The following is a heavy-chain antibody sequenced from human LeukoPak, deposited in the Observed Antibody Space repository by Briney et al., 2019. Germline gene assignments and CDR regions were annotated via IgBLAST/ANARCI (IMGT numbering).Heavy chain of an antibody. V-gene: IGHV1-46*01. CDR3: ARDEATGWFDP. CDR2: LNPSSGST. CDR1: GYTFTNYY. D-gene: IGHD5-24*01. Sequence: ASVKVSCKASGYTFTNYYMHWVRQAPGQGLEWMGVLNPSSGSTAYAQKFQGRVTMTRDTSTSTVYMELSSLRSEDTAVYYCARDEATGWFDPWGQGTLVIVFS. J-gene: IGHJ5*02.